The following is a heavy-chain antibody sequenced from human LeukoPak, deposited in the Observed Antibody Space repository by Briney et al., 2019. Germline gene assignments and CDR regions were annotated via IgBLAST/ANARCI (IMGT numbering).Heavy chain of an antibody. V-gene: IGHV3-33*01. CDR2: IWYDGSNK. J-gene: IGHJ4*02. CDR1: GFTFSGYG. D-gene: IGHD4-23*01. Sequence: PGGSLRLSCAASGFTFSGYGMHWVRQAPGKGLEWVAVIWYDGSNKCYADSVKGRFTISRDNSKNTLYLQMNSLRAEDTAVYYCARDRHPTTVGTPPGDYWGQGTLVTVSS. CDR3: ARDRHPTTVGTPPGDY.